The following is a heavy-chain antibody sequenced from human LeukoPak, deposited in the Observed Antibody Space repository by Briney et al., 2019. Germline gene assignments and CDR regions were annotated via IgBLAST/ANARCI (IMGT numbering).Heavy chain of an antibody. D-gene: IGHD3-22*01. CDR2: ISGGGDIT. J-gene: IGHJ6*02. CDR1: GFNFANHA. Sequence: GGSLRLSCAASGFNFANHAMSWVRQTAGKGLEWVSAISGGGDITYYADSVKGRFTISRDNAKNSLYLQMNSLRAEDAAVYYCARTYDSSGYPTYHYGMDVWGQGTTVTVSS. CDR3: ARTYDSSGYPTYHYGMDV. V-gene: IGHV3-23*01.